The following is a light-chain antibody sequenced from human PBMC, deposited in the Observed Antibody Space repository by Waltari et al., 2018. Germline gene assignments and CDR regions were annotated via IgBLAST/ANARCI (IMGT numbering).Light chain of an antibody. CDR1: QSVSRN. Sequence: EVVMTQSPATLSVSPGESVTLSCRASQSVSRNVVWYQQRPGRAPRPLIYAASTRANDTPARFGGSGSGTEFSLTISRLQSEDFAVYYCQQFNDWPRTFGQGTRVEIK. CDR3: QQFNDWPRT. V-gene: IGKV3-15*01. J-gene: IGKJ1*01. CDR2: AAS.